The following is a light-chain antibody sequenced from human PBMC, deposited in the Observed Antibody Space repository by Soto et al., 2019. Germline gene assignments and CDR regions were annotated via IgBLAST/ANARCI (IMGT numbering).Light chain of an antibody. J-gene: IGLJ2*01. CDR2: DVS. CDR3: SSYTSSSTLVV. Sequence: QSAPTQPASVSGSPGQSITISCTGTSSDVGGYNYVSWYQQHPGKAPKLMIYDVSNRPSGVSNRFSGSKSGNTASLTISGLQAEDEADYDCSSYTSSSTLVVFGGGTELTVL. V-gene: IGLV2-14*01. CDR1: SSDVGGYNY.